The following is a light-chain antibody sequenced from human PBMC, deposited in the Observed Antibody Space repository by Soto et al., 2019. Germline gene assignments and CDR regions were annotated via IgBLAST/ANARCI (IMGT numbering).Light chain of an antibody. CDR3: GTWDSRLSTGSYV. CDR2: EDN. CDR1: SSNIGNNY. Sequence: QSLPTQPPSLSPPPGQKVTISCSGSSSNIGNNYVAWYQQLPGTAPQLLLYEDNRRPSGIPDRCSGAKCGTSASMGITGLTTGDEVEYQCGTWDSRLSTGSYVLGSGSK. J-gene: IGLJ6*01. V-gene: IGLV1-51*02.